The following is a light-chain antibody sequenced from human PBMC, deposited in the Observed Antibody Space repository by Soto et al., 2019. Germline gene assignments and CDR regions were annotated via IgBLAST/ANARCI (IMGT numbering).Light chain of an antibody. CDR3: GSYSSTDTPFV. V-gene: IGLV2-14*01. CDR1: STDVGGYNY. CDR2: EVT. Sequence: QSVLARPSSVSGSPGQSITISCTGTSTDVGGYNYVSWYQHHSGKAPKLLIYEVTNRPSGISDRFSGSKSVNTASLTISGLRAEDESDYYCGSYSSTDTPFVFGTGTKVTVL. J-gene: IGLJ1*01.